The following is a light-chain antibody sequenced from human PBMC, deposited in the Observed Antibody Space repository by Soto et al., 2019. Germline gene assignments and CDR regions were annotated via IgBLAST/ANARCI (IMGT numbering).Light chain of an antibody. CDR1: SGHSSYI. Sequence: QAVVTQSSSASASLGSSVKLSCTLSSGHSSYIIAWHQQQPGKAPRYLLKLEGSGTYNKGSGVPDRFSGSTSGADRSLTISNLQSDDEADYYCETWDSNTLVFGGGTKVTVL. V-gene: IGLV4-60*03. CDR2: LEGSGTY. CDR3: ETWDSNTLV. J-gene: IGLJ2*01.